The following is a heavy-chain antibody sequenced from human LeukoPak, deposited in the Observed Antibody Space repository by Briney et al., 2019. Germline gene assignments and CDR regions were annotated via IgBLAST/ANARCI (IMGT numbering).Heavy chain of an antibody. CDR2: IGTTGDA. CDR1: GFTFSSYD. Sequence: GGSLRLSCEVSGFTFSSYDMHWVRQTTGKGLEWVSGIGTTGDAHYPDSVKGRFTVSRENAKNSLYLQMNSLRAGDTAVYYCARGKRYSSSWFYNRFDPWGQGTLVTVSS. CDR3: ARGKRYSSSWFYNRFDP. V-gene: IGHV3-13*01. J-gene: IGHJ5*02. D-gene: IGHD6-13*01.